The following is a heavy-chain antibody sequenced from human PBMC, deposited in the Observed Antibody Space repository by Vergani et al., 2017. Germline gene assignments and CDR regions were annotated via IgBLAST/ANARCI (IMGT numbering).Heavy chain of an antibody. J-gene: IGHJ4*02. CDR3: AAGQSGAY. CDR2: IYSGGST. Sequence: EVQLLESGGGLVQPGGSLRLSCAASGFTVSSNYMSWVRQAPGKGREWVSGIYSGGSTYYADSVKGRFTISRDNSKNTLYLQMNSLRAEDTAVYYCAAGQSGAYWGQGTLVTVSS. CDR1: GFTVSSNY. D-gene: IGHD3-10*01. V-gene: IGHV3-66*01.